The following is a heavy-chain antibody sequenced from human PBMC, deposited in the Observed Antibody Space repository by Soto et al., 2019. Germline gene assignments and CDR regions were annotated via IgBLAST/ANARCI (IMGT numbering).Heavy chain of an antibody. V-gene: IGHV5-51*01. J-gene: IGHJ6*02. D-gene: IGHD3-3*01. Sequence: ESLKISCKGSGYSFTSYWIGWVRQMPGKGLEWMGIIYPGDSDTRYSPSFQGQVTISADKSISTAYLQWSSLKASDTAMYYCARQPYYDFWSGYSDYYYGMDVWGQGTTVTVSS. CDR2: IYPGDSDT. CDR1: GYSFTSYW. CDR3: ARQPYYDFWSGYSDYYYGMDV.